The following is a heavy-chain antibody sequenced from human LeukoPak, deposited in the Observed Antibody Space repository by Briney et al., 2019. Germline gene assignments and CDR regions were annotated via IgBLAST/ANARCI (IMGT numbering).Heavy chain of an antibody. D-gene: IGHD2-2*01. CDR2: ISYDGSNK. CDR3: ARAPARYCSSTSCYWFDP. J-gene: IGHJ5*02. CDR1: GFTFSSYA. Sequence: GGSLRLSCAASGFTFSSYAMSWVRQAPGKGLEWVAVISYDGSNKYYADSVKGRFTISRDNSKNTLYLQMNSLRAEDTAVYYCARAPARYCSSTSCYWFDPWGQGTLVTVSS. V-gene: IGHV3-30-3*01.